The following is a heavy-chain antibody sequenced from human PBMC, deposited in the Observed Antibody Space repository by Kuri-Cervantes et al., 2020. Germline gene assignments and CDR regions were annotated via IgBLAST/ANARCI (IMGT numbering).Heavy chain of an antibody. V-gene: IGHV3-30*03. J-gene: IGHJ5*02. CDR3: ARDPHSFNWFDP. Sequence: GESLKISCEVSGFTFSGHAMHWVRQAPGKGLEWVAVISYDGSNKHYVDSVKGRFTISRDNSKNTLYLQMNSLRAEDTAVYYCARDPHSFNWFDPWGQGTLVTVSS. CDR1: GFTFSGHA. CDR2: ISYDGSNK.